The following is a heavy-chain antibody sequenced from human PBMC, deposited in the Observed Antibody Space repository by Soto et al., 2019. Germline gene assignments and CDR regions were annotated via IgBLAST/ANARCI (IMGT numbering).Heavy chain of an antibody. V-gene: IGHV4-34*01. CDR2: INHSGST. Sequence: PGGSLRLSCAASGFTFGDYGFSWIRQPPGKGLEWIGEINHSGSTNYNPSLKSRVTISVDTSKNQFSLKLSSVTAADTAVYYCARGMTTVTTYEYWGQGTLVTVSS. J-gene: IGHJ4*02. D-gene: IGHD4-4*01. CDR1: GFTFGDYG. CDR3: ARGMTTVTTYEY.